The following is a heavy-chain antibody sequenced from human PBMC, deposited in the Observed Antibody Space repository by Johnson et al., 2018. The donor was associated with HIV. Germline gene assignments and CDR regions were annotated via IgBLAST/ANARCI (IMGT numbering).Heavy chain of an antibody. V-gene: IGHV3-66*01. CDR1: GFTVSSNY. CDR3: ARSYSGHQADAFDI. Sequence: VQLVESGGGLVQQGGSLRLSCAASGFTVSSNYMRWVRQAPGKGLEWVSVIYSGGSTYYADSVKGRFTISRDNSKNTLYLQMNSLRAEDTAVYYCARSYSGHQADAFDIWGQGTMVTVSS. J-gene: IGHJ3*02. CDR2: IYSGGST. D-gene: IGHD5-12*01.